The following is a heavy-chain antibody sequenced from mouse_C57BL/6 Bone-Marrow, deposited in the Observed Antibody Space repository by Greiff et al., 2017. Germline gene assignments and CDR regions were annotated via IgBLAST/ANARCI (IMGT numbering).Heavy chain of an antibody. D-gene: IGHD2-1*01. CDR3: AGHKLDYGNFWYFGV. CDR1: GFTFSSYG. J-gene: IGHJ1*03. Sequence: EVQLVESGGDLVKPGGSLKLSCAASGFTFSSYGMSWVRLTPDKRLEWVATISSGGSYTYYPDSVKGRFTISRDNAKNTLYLQMSSLKSEDTAMYYCAGHKLDYGNFWYFGVWGTGTTVTVSS. CDR2: ISSGGSYT. V-gene: IGHV5-6*01.